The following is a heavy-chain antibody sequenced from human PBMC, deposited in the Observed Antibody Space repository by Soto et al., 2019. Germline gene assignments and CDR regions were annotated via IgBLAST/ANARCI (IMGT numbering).Heavy chain of an antibody. CDR2: IYHSGST. CDR1: GGSISSSYW. Sequence: QVQLQESGPGLVKPSGTLSLTCAVSGGSISSSYWWSWVRQPPGKGLEWIGEIYHSGSTNYNPSLRSGVTISVDKSKNQFSLKLSSVTAADTAVYYCTRRRITMIVVVYDAFDIWGQGTTVTVSS. CDR3: TRRRITMIVVVYDAFDI. J-gene: IGHJ3*02. V-gene: IGHV4-4*02. D-gene: IGHD3-22*01.